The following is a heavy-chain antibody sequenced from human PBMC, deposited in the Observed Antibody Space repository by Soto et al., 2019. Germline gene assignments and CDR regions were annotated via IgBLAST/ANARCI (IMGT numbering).Heavy chain of an antibody. Sequence: PGGSLRLSCAASGFTFSSYSMNWVRQAPGKGLEWVSYISSSSSTIYYADSVKGRFTISRDNAKNSLYLQMNSLRAEDTAVYYCARDRYCSGGSCPVDTAMVFDYWGQGTLVTVSS. V-gene: IGHV3-48*01. CDR1: GFTFSSYS. CDR3: ARDRYCSGGSCPVDTAMVFDY. J-gene: IGHJ4*02. CDR2: ISSSSSTI. D-gene: IGHD2-15*01.